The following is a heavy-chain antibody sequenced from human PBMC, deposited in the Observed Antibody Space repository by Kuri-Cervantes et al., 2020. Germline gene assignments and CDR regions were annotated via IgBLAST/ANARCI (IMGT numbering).Heavy chain of an antibody. D-gene: IGHD4-17*01. CDR1: GFTFSSYA. CDR2: ISSSGSTI. V-gene: IGHV3-48*03. Sequence: GGSLRLSCAASGFTFSSYAMSWVRQAPGKGLEWVSYISSSGSTIYYADSVKGRFTISRDNAKNSLYLQMNSLRAEDTAVYYCARGCYDYGDYCDAFDIWGQGTMVTVSS. J-gene: IGHJ3*02. CDR3: ARGCYDYGDYCDAFDI.